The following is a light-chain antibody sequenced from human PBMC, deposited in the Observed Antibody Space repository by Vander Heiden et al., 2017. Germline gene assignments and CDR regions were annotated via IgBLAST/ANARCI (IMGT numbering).Light chain of an antibody. Sequence: SSELTQPTSVSVAPGQTARITCGGYNRESKRVHWYHQKPGQAPVLVVYDDSDRPSGIPERFAGSNSGTTATLTISRVEAGDEADYYCQVWDGSRDHVVFGGGTKLTVL. CDR3: QVWDGSRDHVV. V-gene: IGLV3-21*02. CDR1: NRESKR. J-gene: IGLJ2*01. CDR2: DDS.